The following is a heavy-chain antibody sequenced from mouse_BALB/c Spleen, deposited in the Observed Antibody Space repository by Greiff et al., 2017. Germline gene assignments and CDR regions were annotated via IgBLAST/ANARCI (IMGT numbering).Heavy chain of an antibody. CDR3: ARPDGYSYWYFDV. V-gene: IGHV3-6*02. CDR1: GYSITSGYY. J-gene: IGHJ1*01. D-gene: IGHD2-3*01. CDR2: ISYDGSN. Sequence: EVQLQESGPGLVKPSQSLSLTCSVTGYSITSGYYWNWIRQFPGNKLEWMGYISYDGSNNYNPSLKNRISITRDTSKNQFFLMLNSVTTEDTATYYCARPDGYSYWYFDVWGAGTTVTVSS.